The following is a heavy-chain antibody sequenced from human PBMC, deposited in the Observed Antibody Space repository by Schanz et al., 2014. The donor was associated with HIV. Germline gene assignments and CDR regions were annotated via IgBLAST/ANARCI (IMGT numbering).Heavy chain of an antibody. V-gene: IGHV3-30*02. Sequence: QVQLVESGGGLVKPGGSLRLSCAASGFSFRTHGMHWVRQTPSKGLEWVAVIWYDGSNRDYADSVKGRFTISRDKSKSTLYLQMNSLRAEDTAVYYCAKDLGVSISTSGPPRNYHALDVWGQGTTVTVSS. CDR3: AKDLGVSISTSGPPRNYHALDV. D-gene: IGHD3-3*01. J-gene: IGHJ6*02. CDR2: IWYDGSNR. CDR1: GFSFRTHG.